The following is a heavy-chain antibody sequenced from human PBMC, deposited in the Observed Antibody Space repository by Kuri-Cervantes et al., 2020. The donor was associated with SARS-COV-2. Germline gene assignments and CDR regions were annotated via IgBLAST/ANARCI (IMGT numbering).Heavy chain of an antibody. J-gene: IGHJ4*02. CDR1: GFTFSSYA. D-gene: IGHD6-19*01. CDR2: ISGSGGST. V-gene: IGHV3-23*01. Sequence: GESLKISCAASGFTFSSYAMSWVRQAPGKGLEWVSAISGSGGSTYYADSVKGRFTISRDNSKNTLYLQVNSLRAEDTAVYYCAKGGSGWQYFDYWGQGTLVTVSS. CDR3: AKGGSGWQYFDY.